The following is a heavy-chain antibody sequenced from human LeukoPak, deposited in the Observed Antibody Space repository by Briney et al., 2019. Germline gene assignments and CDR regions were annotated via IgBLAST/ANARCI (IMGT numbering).Heavy chain of an antibody. CDR2: ISYGGSNK. J-gene: IGHJ4*02. Sequence: GGSLRLSCAASGFTFSSYAMHWVRQAPGKGLEWVAVISYGGSNKYYADSVKGRFTISRDNSKNTLYLQMNSLRAEDTAVYYCARILSLDDYWGQGTLVTVSS. V-gene: IGHV3-30-3*01. CDR1: GFTFSSYA. CDR3: ARILSLDDY.